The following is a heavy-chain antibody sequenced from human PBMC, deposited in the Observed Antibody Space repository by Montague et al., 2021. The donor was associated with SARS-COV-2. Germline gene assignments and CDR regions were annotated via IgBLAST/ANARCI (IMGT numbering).Heavy chain of an antibody. D-gene: IGHD2-15*01. CDR1: GGSISSGGYY. V-gene: IGHV4-31*11. CDR3: ARDKEMIL. Sequence: TLSLTCAVSGGSISSGGYYWNWLRQHPEKGLEWIGYIYYSVSTNYNPSLRSRVTISEDTAKNQFSLKLTSVTAADTAVYYCARDKEMILRGQGILVTVSS. J-gene: IGHJ4*02. CDR2: IYYSVST.